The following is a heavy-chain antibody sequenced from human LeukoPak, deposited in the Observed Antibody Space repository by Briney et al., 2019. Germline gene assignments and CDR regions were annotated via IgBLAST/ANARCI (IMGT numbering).Heavy chain of an antibody. D-gene: IGHD2-8*01. J-gene: IGHJ5*02. V-gene: IGHV1-2*06. CDR1: GNTFTGYY. CDR3: AREDIVLMVYASNWFDP. CDR2: INPNSGGT. Sequence: ASVKVSCKASGNTFTGYYMHWVRQAPGQGLEWMGRINPNSGGTNYAQKFQGRVAMTRDTSISTAYMELSRLRSDDTAVYYCAREDIVLMVYASNWFDPWGQGTLVTVSS.